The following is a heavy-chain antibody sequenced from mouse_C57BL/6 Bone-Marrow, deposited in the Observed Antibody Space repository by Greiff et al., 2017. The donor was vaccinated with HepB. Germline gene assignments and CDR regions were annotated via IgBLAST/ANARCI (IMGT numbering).Heavy chain of an antibody. CDR3: ARGGYSNYDWFAY. Sequence: VQLQQPGAELVRPGSSVKLSCKASGYTFTSYWLHWVKQRPIQGLEWIGNIAPSDSETHYNQKFKDKATLTVDKSSSTAYMQLSSLTSEDSAVYYCARGGYSNYDWFAYWGQGTLVTVSA. D-gene: IGHD2-5*01. CDR2: IAPSDSET. J-gene: IGHJ3*01. V-gene: IGHV1-52*01. CDR1: GYTFTSYW.